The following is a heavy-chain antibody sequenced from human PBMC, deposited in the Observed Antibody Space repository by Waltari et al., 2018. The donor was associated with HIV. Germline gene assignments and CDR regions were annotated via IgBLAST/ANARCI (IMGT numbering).Heavy chain of an antibody. J-gene: IGHJ4*02. Sequence: EVKWVESGGSLVQHGRSLRSSCPAFGFSFDDYARHCGRHVPGKGLEWVSGISWNSGSVGYVESVKGRFTISRDNAKNSLYLQMNSLRTEDTALYYCVKDTGTVTPFYFDYWGRGAPVTVTS. V-gene: IGHV3-9*01. D-gene: IGHD6-13*01. CDR2: ISWNSGSV. CDR1: GFSFDDYA. CDR3: VKDTGTVTPFYFDY.